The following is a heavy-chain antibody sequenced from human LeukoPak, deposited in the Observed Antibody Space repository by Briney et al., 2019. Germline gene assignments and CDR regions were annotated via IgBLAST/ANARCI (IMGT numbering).Heavy chain of an antibody. CDR2: VNHGGNT. CDR1: NGSFSGYY. J-gene: IGHJ5*02. D-gene: IGHD3-16*01. V-gene: IGHV4-34*01. Sequence: SETLSLTCAVYNGSFSGYYWSWIRQSPGKGLEWIGEVNHGGNTNYNPSLRSRVTISVDTSKNHFSLNLRSVTAADTAVYNCARAAWNGGGGFDPWGQGTLVTVSS. CDR3: ARAAWNGGGGFDP.